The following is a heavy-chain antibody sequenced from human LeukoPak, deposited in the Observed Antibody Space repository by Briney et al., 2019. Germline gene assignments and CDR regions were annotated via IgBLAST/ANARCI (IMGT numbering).Heavy chain of an antibody. CDR2: IYPGDSDT. CDR3: ARRGEIYCGGDCYRDY. D-gene: IGHD2-21*02. Sequence: PGESLKISCKGSGYSFTSYWIGWVRQMPGKGLEWTGIIYPGDSDTRYSPSFQGQVTISADKSICTAYLQWSSLKASDTAMYYCARRGEIYCGGDCYRDYWGQGTLVTVSS. CDR1: GYSFTSYW. V-gene: IGHV5-51*01. J-gene: IGHJ4*02.